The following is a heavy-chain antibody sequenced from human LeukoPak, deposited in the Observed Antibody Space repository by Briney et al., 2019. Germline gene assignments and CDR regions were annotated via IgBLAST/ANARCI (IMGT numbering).Heavy chain of an antibody. CDR3: VRAMAPLDTFNYQYAMDV. CDR2: MNPNSGNT. D-gene: IGHD5-24*01. Sequence: ASVKVSCKASGYSFNNYDINWVRQAPGQGLEWMGWMNPNSGNTGYAQKFQVRFTLTRETFISTAYMELGSLRSDDTAVYYCVRAMAPLDTFNYQYAMDVWGQGTMVTVSS. CDR1: GYSFNNYD. V-gene: IGHV1-8*01. J-gene: IGHJ6*02.